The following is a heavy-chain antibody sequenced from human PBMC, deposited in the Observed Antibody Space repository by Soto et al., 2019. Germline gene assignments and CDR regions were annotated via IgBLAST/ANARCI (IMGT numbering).Heavy chain of an antibody. CDR1: GFTFSSYW. CDR2: IKQDGSEK. V-gene: IGHV3-7*03. CDR3: ARGDYGGDSGAY. D-gene: IGHD4-17*01. J-gene: IGHJ4*02. Sequence: LRLSCAASGFTFSSYWMTWVRQAPGKGLEWVANIKQDGSEKYYVDSVEDRFTISRDNAKNSLYLQMNSLRAEDTAVYYCARGDYGGDSGAYWGQGTLVTVSS.